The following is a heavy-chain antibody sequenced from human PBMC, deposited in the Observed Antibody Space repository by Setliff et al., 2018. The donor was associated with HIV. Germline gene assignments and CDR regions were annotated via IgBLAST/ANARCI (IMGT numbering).Heavy chain of an antibody. CDR3: AKDYTATFWEYNWFDL. CDR1: GFTVSSSY. CDR2: INGDGDST. V-gene: IGHV3-23*01. D-gene: IGHD3-3*01. J-gene: IGHJ5*02. Sequence: GGSLRLSCAASGFTVSSSYMAWVRQAPGKGLEWVSGINGDGDSTYYADSVKGRFTVSRDNSKDTLTLQMNDLRAEDTGLYFCAKDYTATFWEYNWFDLWGQGILVTVSS.